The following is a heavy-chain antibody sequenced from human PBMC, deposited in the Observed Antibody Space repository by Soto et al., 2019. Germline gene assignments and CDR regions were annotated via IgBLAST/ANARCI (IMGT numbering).Heavy chain of an antibody. CDR2: ISGSGGST. CDR3: AKEYGGRRPNTYYDFWSGDAFDI. J-gene: IGHJ3*02. CDR1: GFTFSSYA. V-gene: IGHV3-23*01. D-gene: IGHD3-3*01. Sequence: GGSLRLSCAASGFTFSSYAMSWVRQAPGKGLEWVSAISGSGGSTYYADSVKGRFTISRDNSMNTLYLQMNSLRAEDTAVYYCAKEYGGRRPNTYYDFWSGDAFDIWGQGTMVTVSS.